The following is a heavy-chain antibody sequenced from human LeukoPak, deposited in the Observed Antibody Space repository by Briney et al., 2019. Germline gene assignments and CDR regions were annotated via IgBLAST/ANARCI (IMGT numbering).Heavy chain of an antibody. CDR3: ARTVGYYYGSSGYPTYYYYYYMDV. V-gene: IGHV1-8*03. CDR2: MNPNSGNT. D-gene: IGHD3-22*01. CDR1: GYTFTSYD. J-gene: IGHJ6*03. Sequence: GASVKVSCKASGYTFTSYDINWVRQATGQGLEWMGWMNPNSGNTGYAQKFQGRVTITRNTSISTAYMELSSLRSEDTAVYYCARTVGYYYGSSGYPTYYYYYYMDVWGKGTTVTVSS.